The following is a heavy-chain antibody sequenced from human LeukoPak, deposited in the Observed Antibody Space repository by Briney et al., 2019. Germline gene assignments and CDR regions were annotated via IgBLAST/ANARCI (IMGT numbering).Heavy chain of an antibody. CDR1: GGSLSGYY. CDR3: ARTVTSPRRYYYGMDV. J-gene: IGHJ6*04. D-gene: IGHD4-17*01. CDR2: NNHSRST. Sequence: SETLSLTCAVYGGSLSGYYWSWIRQPPGKGLEWIGENNHSRSTNYNPSLKSRVTISVDTSKNQFSLKLSSVTAADTAVYYCARTVTSPRRYYYGMDVWGKGTTVTVSS. V-gene: IGHV4-34*01.